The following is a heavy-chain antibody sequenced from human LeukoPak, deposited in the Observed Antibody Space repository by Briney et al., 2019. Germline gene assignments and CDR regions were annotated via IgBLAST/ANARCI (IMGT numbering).Heavy chain of an antibody. CDR1: GGTFSSYA. Sequence: GSSVKVSCKASGGTFSSYAISWVRQAPGQGLEWMGRIIPVLGIANYAQKLQGRVTITADKSASTAYMELSSLRSEDTAVYYCARGTPGWFDPWGQGTLVTVSS. J-gene: IGHJ5*02. D-gene: IGHD2-15*01. CDR2: IIPVLGIA. V-gene: IGHV1-69*04. CDR3: ARGTPGWFDP.